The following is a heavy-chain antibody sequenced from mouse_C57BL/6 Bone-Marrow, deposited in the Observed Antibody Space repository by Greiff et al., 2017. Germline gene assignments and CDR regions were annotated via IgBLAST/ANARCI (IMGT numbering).Heavy chain of an antibody. V-gene: IGHV1-15*01. CDR2: IDPETGGT. Sequence: VQLQQSGAELVRPGASVTLSCKASGYTFTDYEMHWVKQTPVHGLEWIGAIDPETGGTASNQKFKGKAILTADKSSSTAYMELRSLTSEDSAVYYCTKLDYDYWYFDVWDTGTTVTVSS. CDR1: GYTFTDYE. J-gene: IGHJ1*03. D-gene: IGHD2-4*01. CDR3: TKLDYDYWYFDV.